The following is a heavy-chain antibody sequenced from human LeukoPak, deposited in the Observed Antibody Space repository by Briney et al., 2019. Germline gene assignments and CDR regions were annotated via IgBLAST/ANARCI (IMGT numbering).Heavy chain of an antibody. Sequence: ASVKVSCKASGYTFTGYYMHWVRQAPGQGLEWMGWINPNSGGTNYAQKFQGRVTMTRDTSISTAYMELSRLRSDDTAVYYCARGLDSIAAAGDYWGQGTLVTVSS. CDR3: ARGLDSIAAAGDY. J-gene: IGHJ4*02. V-gene: IGHV1-2*02. CDR2: INPNSGGT. CDR1: GYTFTGYY. D-gene: IGHD6-13*01.